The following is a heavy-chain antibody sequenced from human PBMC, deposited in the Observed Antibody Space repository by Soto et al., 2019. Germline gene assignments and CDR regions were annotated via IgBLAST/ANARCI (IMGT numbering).Heavy chain of an antibody. CDR1: GYTFTSYD. J-gene: IGHJ4*02. D-gene: IGHD3-9*01. Sequence: ASVKVSCKASGYTFTSYDINWVRQATGQGLEWMGWMNPNSGNTGYAQKFQGRVTMTRNTSTNTAYMDLRSLTSDDTAVYYCARDEGGYDILTGYYKAHHFDYWGQGVPVTVSS. CDR3: ARDEGGYDILTGYYKAHHFDY. V-gene: IGHV1-8*01. CDR2: MNPNSGNT.